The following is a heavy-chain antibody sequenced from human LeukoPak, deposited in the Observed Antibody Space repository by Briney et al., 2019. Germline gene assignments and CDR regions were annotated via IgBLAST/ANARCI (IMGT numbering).Heavy chain of an antibody. CDR3: AKPRYGTTPNYFDY. J-gene: IGHJ4*02. D-gene: IGHD5-18*01. CDR1: GFTLSDSA. Sequence: GGSLKLSCAASGFTLSDSAIHWVRQAPGKGLEWVSTISGRGDSTYYADSVKGRFTISRDNSKNTLDLQMNSLRAEDSAIYYCAKPRYGTTPNYFDYWGQGTLVTVSS. CDR2: ISGRGDST. V-gene: IGHV3-23*01.